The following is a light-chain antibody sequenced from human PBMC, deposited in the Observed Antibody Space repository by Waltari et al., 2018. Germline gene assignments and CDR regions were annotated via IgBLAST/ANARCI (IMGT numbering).Light chain of an antibody. CDR1: SRDVGGYDF. V-gene: IGLV2-11*01. CDR3: CSHAGSDTFWV. Sequence: QSALTQPRSVSGPPGPSVTISCTGTSRDVGGYDFLSWYQQHPGKAPKLIMYYVSQRPSGVPDRFSGSKSGNTASLTITGLQAEDEAEYYCCSHAGSDTFWVFGGGTKVTVL. J-gene: IGLJ3*02. CDR2: YVS.